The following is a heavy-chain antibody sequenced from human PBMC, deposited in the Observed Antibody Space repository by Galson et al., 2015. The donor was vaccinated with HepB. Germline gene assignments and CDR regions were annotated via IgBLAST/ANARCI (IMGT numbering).Heavy chain of an antibody. V-gene: IGHV3-23*01. CDR3: AKGFDFWSGYYMGRSWFDP. D-gene: IGHD3-3*01. CDR1: GFTFSSYA. Sequence: SLRLSCAASGFTFSSYAMSWVRQAPGKGLEWVSAISGSGGSTYYADSVKGRFTISRDNSKNTLYLQMNSLRAEDTAVYYCAKGFDFWSGYYMGRSWFDPWGQGNPGHRLL. J-gene: IGHJ5*02. CDR2: ISGSGGST.